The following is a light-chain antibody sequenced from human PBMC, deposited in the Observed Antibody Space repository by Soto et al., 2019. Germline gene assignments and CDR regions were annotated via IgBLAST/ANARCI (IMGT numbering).Light chain of an antibody. J-gene: IGLJ1*01. CDR1: SSDVSGYNF. CDR3: SSYTSSITYV. V-gene: IGLV2-14*03. CDR2: EVS. Sequence: QSALTQPASVSGSPGQSITISCTGTSSDVSGYNFVSWYQQHPGKAPKLMIFEVSHRPSGVSDRFSGSKSGNTASLTISGLQAEDEADYYCSSYTSSITYVFGTGTKVTVL.